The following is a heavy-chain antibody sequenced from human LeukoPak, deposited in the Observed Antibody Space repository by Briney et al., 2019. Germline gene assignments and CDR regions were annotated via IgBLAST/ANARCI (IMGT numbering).Heavy chain of an antibody. CDR2: INPSDGST. V-gene: IGHV1-46*03. D-gene: IGHD3-10*01. CDR3: AIQTYYYGSGSYYSTALDY. Sequence: ASVKVSCKASGYTFTSYYMHWVRQAPGQGLEWMGIINPSDGSTSYAQKFQGRVTMTRDTSTSTVYMELSSLRSEDTAVYYCAIQTYYYGSGSYYSTALDYWGQGTLVTVSS. CDR1: GYTFTSYY. J-gene: IGHJ4*02.